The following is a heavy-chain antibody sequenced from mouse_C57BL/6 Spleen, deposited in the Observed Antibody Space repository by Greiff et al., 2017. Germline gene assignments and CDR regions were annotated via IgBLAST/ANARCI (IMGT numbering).Heavy chain of an antibody. Sequence: EVQLQQSGPELVKHGASVKISCKASGYSFTGYYMHWVKQSSEKSLEWIGEINPSTGGTSYNQKFKGKATLTVDKSSSTAYMQLKSLTSEDSAVYYCARTRDPYFDYWGQGTTLTVSS. CDR3: ARTRDPYFDY. V-gene: IGHV1-43*01. CDR2: INPSTGGT. CDR1: GYSFTGYY. J-gene: IGHJ2*01. D-gene: IGHD3-3*01.